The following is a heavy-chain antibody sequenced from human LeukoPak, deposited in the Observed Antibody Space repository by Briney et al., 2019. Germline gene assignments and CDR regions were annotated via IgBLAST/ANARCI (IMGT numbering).Heavy chain of an antibody. V-gene: IGHV3-53*01. Sequence: GGSLRLSCAASGFTVSSSYMSWVRQAPGKGLEWVSVIYSGGSTYYADSVKGRFTISRDNSKNTLYLQMNSLRAEDTAVYYCARDLAGDYAGFDYWGHGTLVTVSS. D-gene: IGHD4-17*01. CDR1: GFTVSSSY. J-gene: IGHJ4*01. CDR2: IYSGGST. CDR3: ARDLAGDYAGFDY.